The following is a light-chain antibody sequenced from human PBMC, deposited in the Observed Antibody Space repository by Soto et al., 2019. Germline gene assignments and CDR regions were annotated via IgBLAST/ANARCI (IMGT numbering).Light chain of an antibody. CDR1: NIGSKS. J-gene: IGLJ1*01. Sequence: SYELTQPPSVSVAPGQTARITCGGNNIGSKSVHWYQQKPGQAPVLLVYDNGDRPSGIPERFSGSNSGNTATLTISRVGAGDEADYYCQLWDTSSDHFVFGTGTKGPVL. V-gene: IGLV3-21*02. CDR3: QLWDTSSDHFV. CDR2: DNG.